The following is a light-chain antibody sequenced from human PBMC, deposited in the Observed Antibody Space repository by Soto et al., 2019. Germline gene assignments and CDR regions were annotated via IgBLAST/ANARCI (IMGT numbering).Light chain of an antibody. CDR3: QQYNNWPPTWT. J-gene: IGKJ1*01. CDR2: SVS. Sequence: ILVTQSPATHSIDPGERATLSCRASQSVSSSYLAWYQQKPGQAPRLLIYSVSTRATDIPARFSGSGSGTEFTLTISSLQSEDFAVYYCQQYNNWPPTWTFGQGTKVDI. V-gene: IGKV3-15*01. CDR1: QSVSSSY.